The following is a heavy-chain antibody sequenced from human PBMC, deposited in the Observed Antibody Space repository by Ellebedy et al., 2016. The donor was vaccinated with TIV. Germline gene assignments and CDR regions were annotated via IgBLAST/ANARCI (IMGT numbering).Heavy chain of an antibody. CDR2: ISGSGGYT. CDR3: AKDGGDH. Sequence: GGSLRLXXAASGFISSFYAMTWVRQAPGKGLEWVSAISGSGGYTFYADSVKGRFTISRDNFKNTLYLQMNSLRAEDTAVYYCAKDGGDHWGQGTLVTVSS. D-gene: IGHD3-16*01. J-gene: IGHJ4*02. V-gene: IGHV3-23*01. CDR1: GFISSFYA.